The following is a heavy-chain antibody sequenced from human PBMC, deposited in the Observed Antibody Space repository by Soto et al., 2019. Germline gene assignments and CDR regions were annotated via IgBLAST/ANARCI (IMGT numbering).Heavy chain of an antibody. CDR2: IYYSGST. J-gene: IGHJ3*02. D-gene: IGHD4-17*01. V-gene: IGHV4-30-4*01. Sequence: SETLSLTCTVSGGSISSGDYYWSWIRQPPGKGLEWIGHIYYSGSTYYNPSLKSRVTISVDTSKNQFSLKLSSVTAADTAVYYCARVQVLGTVTPVDAFDIWGQGTMVTVSS. CDR3: ARVQVLGTVTPVDAFDI. CDR1: GGSISSGDYY.